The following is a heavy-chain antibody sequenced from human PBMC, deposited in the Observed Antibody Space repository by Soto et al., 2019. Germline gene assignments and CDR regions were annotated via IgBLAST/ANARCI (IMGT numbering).Heavy chain of an antibody. J-gene: IGHJ6*02. Sequence: GSLRLFCSASGFTFRSYSMNLVRQAPGKGLEWVSSISSSSSYIYYADSVKGRFTISRDNAKNSLYLQMNSLRAEDTAVYYCAREWGIAVAYLSDVWGQGTTVTVSS. CDR3: AREWGIAVAYLSDV. CDR2: ISSSSSYI. D-gene: IGHD6-19*01. CDR1: GFTFRSYS. V-gene: IGHV3-21*01.